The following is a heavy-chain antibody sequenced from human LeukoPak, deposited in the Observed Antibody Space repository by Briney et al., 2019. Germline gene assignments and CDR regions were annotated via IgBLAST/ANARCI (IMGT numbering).Heavy chain of an antibody. CDR3: ARDEHYDYVWGSYGY. CDR1: GFTFSDYY. CDR2: ISSSGSTI. V-gene: IGHV3-11*04. D-gene: IGHD3-16*01. J-gene: IGHJ4*02. Sequence: GGSLRLSCAASGFTFSDYYMSWIRQAPGKGLEWVSYISSSGSTIYYADSVKGRFTISRDNAKNSLYLQMNSLRAEDTAVYYCARDEHYDYVWGSYGYWGQGTLVTVSS.